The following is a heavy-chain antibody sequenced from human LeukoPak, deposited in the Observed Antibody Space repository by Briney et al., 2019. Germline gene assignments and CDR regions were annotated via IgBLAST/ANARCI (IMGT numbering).Heavy chain of an antibody. V-gene: IGHV3-21*01. Sequence: GGSLRLSCAASGFTFSSYSMNRVRQAPGEGLESVSSISSSSSYIYYADSVKGRFTISRDNAKNSLYLQMNSLRAEDTAVYYCAREERDGYNYYWYFDLWGRGTLVTVSS. CDR2: ISSSSSYI. CDR3: AREERDGYNYYWYFDL. CDR1: GFTFSSYS. J-gene: IGHJ2*01. D-gene: IGHD5-24*01.